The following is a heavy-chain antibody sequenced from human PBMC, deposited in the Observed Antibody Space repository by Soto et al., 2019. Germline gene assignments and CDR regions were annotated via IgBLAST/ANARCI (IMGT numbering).Heavy chain of an antibody. Sequence: SVKVSCKASGYTFTSYGISWVRQAPGQGLEWMGGISPINGTANYAQKLQGRVTITADESTSTAYMELSSLRSEDTAVYYCALTLWRTPNYYYGMDVWGQGTTVTVSS. CDR3: ALTLWRTPNYYYGMDV. D-gene: IGHD3-10*01. J-gene: IGHJ6*02. CDR1: GYTFTSYG. CDR2: ISPINGTA. V-gene: IGHV1-69*13.